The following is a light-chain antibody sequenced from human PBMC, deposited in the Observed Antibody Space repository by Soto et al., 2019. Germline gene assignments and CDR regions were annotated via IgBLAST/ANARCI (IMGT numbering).Light chain of an antibody. CDR1: QNVYNNY. Sequence: VLTQSPDTMSLSPGERATLSCRTSQNVYNNYLAWYQQRTGQAPRILIYGVCNRATGIPDRFSGSRSGTDFTLTISGLEPADSAVYYCQHYDGSPRTFGQGTNLEIK. CDR3: QHYDGSPRT. CDR2: GVC. V-gene: IGKV3-20*01. J-gene: IGKJ2*01.